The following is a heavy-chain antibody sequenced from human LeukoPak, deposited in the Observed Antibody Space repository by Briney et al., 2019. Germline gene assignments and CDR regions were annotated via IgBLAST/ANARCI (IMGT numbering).Heavy chain of an antibody. V-gene: IGHV1-46*01. CDR2: INPSGGST. J-gene: IGHJ4*02. D-gene: IGHD5-12*01. Sequence: AASVKVSCKASGYTFTSYYMHWVRQAPGQGLEWMGIINPSGGSTSYAQKFQGRVTMTRDMSTSTVYMELSSLRPEDTAVYYCARGTTIYSGYGYFDYWGQGTLVTVSS. CDR3: ARGTTIYSGYGYFDY. CDR1: GYTFTSYY.